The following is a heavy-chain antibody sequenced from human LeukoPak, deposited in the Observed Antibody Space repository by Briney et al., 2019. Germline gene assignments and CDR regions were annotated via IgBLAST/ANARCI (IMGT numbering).Heavy chain of an antibody. CDR2: IYYSGNT. CDR1: GGSISSGDYY. CDR3: AREILAYCGGDCYSAPFDY. Sequence: PSQTLSFTCTVSGGSISSGDYYWSWIRQPPGKGLEWIGYIYYSGNTYYNPSLKSRVTISVDTSKSQFSLKLTSVTAADTAVYYCAREILAYCGGDCYSAPFDYWGQGTLVTVSS. V-gene: IGHV4-30-4*01. J-gene: IGHJ4*02. D-gene: IGHD2-21*02.